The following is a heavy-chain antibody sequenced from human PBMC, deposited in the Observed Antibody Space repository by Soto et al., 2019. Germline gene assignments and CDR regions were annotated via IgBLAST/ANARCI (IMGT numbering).Heavy chain of an antibody. Sequence: SETLSLTCAVFSASLGDHYWAWIRQSPDKGLEWIGEVHPSGSTDYNPSLKSRLTLSLDTSKNQFSLKVASVTAADTAIYYCIESSDWSRAFDYWGQGALVTVSS. V-gene: IGHV4-34*06. J-gene: IGHJ4*02. D-gene: IGHD6-19*01. CDR2: VHPSGST. CDR1: SASLGDHY. CDR3: IESSDWSRAFDY.